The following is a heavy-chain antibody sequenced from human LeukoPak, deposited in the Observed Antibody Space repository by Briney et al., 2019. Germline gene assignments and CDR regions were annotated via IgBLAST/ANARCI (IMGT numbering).Heavy chain of an antibody. CDR2: ISWNSGHT. D-gene: IGHD3-10*01. Sequence: PGRSLRLSCAASGFTFDDFAMHWVRQGPGKGLEWVSGISWNSGHTDYADSVKGRFTVSRDNAKNSLYLQMNSLRAEDTAVYYCARNRGADYWGQGTLVTVSS. CDR1: GFTFDDFA. J-gene: IGHJ4*02. V-gene: IGHV3-9*01. CDR3: ARNRGADY.